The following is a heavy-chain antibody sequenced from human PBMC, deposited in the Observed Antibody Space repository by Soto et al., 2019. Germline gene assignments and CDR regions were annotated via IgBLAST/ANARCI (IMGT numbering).Heavy chain of an antibody. J-gene: IGHJ4*02. D-gene: IGHD2-8*02. CDR3: ARDWSGFDY. Sequence: PSETLSLTCIASGDSITRYKWSWIRHSPGKGLEWIANLYSSGDTNHNPSLKSRVTISVDTSKNQYSLKLSPATPADTAVYYCARDWSGFDYWGQGILVTVYS. V-gene: IGHV4-59*01. CDR2: LYSSGDT. CDR1: GDSITRYK.